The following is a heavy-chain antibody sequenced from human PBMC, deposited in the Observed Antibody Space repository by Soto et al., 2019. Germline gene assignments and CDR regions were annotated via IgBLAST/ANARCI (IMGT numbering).Heavy chain of an antibody. J-gene: IGHJ2*01. CDR1: GGSISGGVYY. CDR2: IFDSGST. D-gene: IGHD4-17*01. Sequence: QVQLQESGPGLVKPSQTLSLTCTVSGGSISGGVYYWSWIRQPPGKGLEWVGDIFDSGSTYYNQSLKRRVNISVDTSKNQFSLRLSSVTAADTAVYYCAREIIPLTTDWYFDLWGRGTLVTVSS. V-gene: IGHV4-30-4*01. CDR3: AREIIPLTTDWYFDL.